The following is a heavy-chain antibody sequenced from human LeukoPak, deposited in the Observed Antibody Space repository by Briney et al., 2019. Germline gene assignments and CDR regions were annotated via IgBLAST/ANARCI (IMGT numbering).Heavy chain of an antibody. V-gene: IGHV3-15*01. CDR1: GFTFSNAW. Sequence: GGSLRLSCAASGFTFSNAWMSWVRQAPGKGLEWVGRIKSKTDGGTTNYTAPVKGRFTISRDDSKNTLYLQMNSLKTEDTAVYYCTTGPFDYYGSASYLANGMDVWGQGTTVTVSS. CDR3: TTGPFDYYGSASYLANGMDV. J-gene: IGHJ6*02. CDR2: IKSKTDGGTT. D-gene: IGHD3-10*01.